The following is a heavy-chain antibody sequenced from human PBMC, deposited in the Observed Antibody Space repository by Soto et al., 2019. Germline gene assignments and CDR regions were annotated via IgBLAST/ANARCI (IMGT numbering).Heavy chain of an antibody. J-gene: IGHJ4*02. CDR2: IYYSGST. V-gene: IGHV4-39*01. CDR1: GGSISSSSYC. CDR3: ARHDSSGQYYFDY. D-gene: IGHD6-19*01. Sequence: SETLSLTCTVSGGSISSSSYCWGWIRQPPGKGLEWIGSIYYSGSTYYNPSLKSRVTISVDTSKNQFSLKLSSVTAADTAVYYCARHDSSGQYYFDYWGQGTLVTVSS.